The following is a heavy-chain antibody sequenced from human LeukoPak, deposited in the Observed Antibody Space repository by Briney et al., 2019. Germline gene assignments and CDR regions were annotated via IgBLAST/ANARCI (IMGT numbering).Heavy chain of an antibody. Sequence: GESLKISCKGSGYSFTSYWIGWVRQMPGKGLEWMGIIYPGDSDTRYSPSFQGQITISADKSINTAYLQWSSLKASDTAIYYCARHQIVGATRSPFDYWGQGTLVTVSS. V-gene: IGHV5-51*01. CDR3: ARHQIVGATRSPFDY. CDR2: IYPGDSDT. J-gene: IGHJ4*02. D-gene: IGHD1-26*01. CDR1: GYSFTSYW.